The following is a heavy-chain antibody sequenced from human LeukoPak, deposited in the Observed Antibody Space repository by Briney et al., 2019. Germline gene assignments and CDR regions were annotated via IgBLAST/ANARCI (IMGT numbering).Heavy chain of an antibody. Sequence: GGSLRLSCVGSGFTFSSYAISWVRQAPGKGLEWDSTLSGGGATANNADSVKGRFTISRDNSKNTVYLQMNSLRAEDTAVYYCAKEDYVSLDPWGQGTLVTVSA. CDR3: AKEDYVSLDP. CDR1: GFTFSSYA. V-gene: IGHV3-23*01. J-gene: IGHJ5*02. CDR2: LSGGGATA. D-gene: IGHD3-10*02.